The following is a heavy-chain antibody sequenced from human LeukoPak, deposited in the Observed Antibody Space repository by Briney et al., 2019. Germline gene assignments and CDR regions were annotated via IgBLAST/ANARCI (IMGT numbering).Heavy chain of an antibody. V-gene: IGHV1-8*01. D-gene: IGHD3-22*01. CDR2: MNPNSGNT. CDR3: ARCYDSSGSYYDYFDY. Sequence: GASVKVSCKASGYTFTSYDINWVRQATGQGLEWMGWMNPNSGNTGYAQKFQGRVTMTRNTSISTAYMELSSLRSEDTAVYYCARCYDSSGSYYDYFDYWGQGTLVTVSS. CDR1: GYTFTSYD. J-gene: IGHJ4*02.